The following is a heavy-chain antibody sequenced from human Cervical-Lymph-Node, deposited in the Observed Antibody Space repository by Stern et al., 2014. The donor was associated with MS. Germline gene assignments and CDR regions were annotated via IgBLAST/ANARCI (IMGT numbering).Heavy chain of an antibody. Sequence: EMQLVESGGGLVKPGGSLRLSCAASGFTFSSYSMNWVRQAPGKGLEWVSSISSSSSYIYYADSVKGRFTISRDNAKNSLYLQMNSLRAEDTAVYYCARDQGNNYYYGMDVWGQGTTVTVSS. CDR3: ARDQGNNYYYGMDV. CDR2: ISSSSSYI. V-gene: IGHV3-21*01. J-gene: IGHJ6*02. CDR1: GFTFSSYS.